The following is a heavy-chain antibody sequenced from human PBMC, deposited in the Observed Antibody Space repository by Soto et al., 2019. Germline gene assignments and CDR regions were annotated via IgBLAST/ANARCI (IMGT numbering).Heavy chain of an antibody. CDR3: ARDQTCPDY. Sequence: GASVKVSCKASGYTFSTCGITWVRQAPGQGLEWMGWTSANNDNTNYVQKFRGRVTMTTDTSTSTAYLELRSLRSDDTAVYYCARDQTCPDYWGQGTLVTVSS. CDR2: TSANNDNT. V-gene: IGHV1-18*01. CDR1: GYTFSTCG. J-gene: IGHJ4*02.